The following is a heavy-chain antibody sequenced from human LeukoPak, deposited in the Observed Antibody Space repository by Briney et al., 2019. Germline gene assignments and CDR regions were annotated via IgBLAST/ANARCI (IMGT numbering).Heavy chain of an antibody. CDR2: MNPNNGDT. D-gene: IGHD3-22*01. CDR3: ARDERYDSSGYPFDY. J-gene: IGHJ4*02. V-gene: IGHV1-8*01. Sequence: ASVKVSCKASGYTFISSEINWVRQATGQGLEWMGWMNPNNGDTGYAQKFQGRVTISRDTSISTAYMELSRLRSDDTAVYYCARDERYDSSGYPFDYWGQGTLVTVSS. CDR1: GYTFISSE.